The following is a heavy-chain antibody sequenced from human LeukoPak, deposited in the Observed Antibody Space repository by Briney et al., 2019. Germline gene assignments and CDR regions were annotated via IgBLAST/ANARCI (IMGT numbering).Heavy chain of an antibody. J-gene: IGHJ6*02. CDR3: AKNKKDYGYYYYYGMDV. CDR2: ISYDGSNK. D-gene: IGHD4-17*01. CDR1: GFTFSSYG. V-gene: IGHV3-30*18. Sequence: PGRSLRLSCAASGFTFSSYGVHWVRQAPGKGLEWVAVISYDGSNKYYADSVKGRFTISRDNSKNTLYLQMNSLRAEDTAVYYCAKNKKDYGYYYYYGMDVWGQGTMVTVSS.